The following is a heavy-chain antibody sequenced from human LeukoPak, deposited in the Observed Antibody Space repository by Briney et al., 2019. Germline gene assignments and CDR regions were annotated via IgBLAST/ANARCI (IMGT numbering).Heavy chain of an antibody. CDR2: VYYSGST. V-gene: IGHV4-39*01. CDR3: ARSSANYYDSSGYYYVPPYYLDY. CDR1: GGSISSSSYY. J-gene: IGHJ4*02. Sequence: SETLSLTCTVSGGSISSSSYYWGWIRQPPGKGLEWIGSVYYSGSTYYNPSLKSRVTISVDTSKNQFSLKLSSVTAADTAVYYCARSSANYYDSSGYYYVPPYYLDYWGQGTLVTVSS. D-gene: IGHD3-22*01.